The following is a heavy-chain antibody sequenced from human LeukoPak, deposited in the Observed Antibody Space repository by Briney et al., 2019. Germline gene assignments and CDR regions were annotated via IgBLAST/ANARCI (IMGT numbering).Heavy chain of an antibody. D-gene: IGHD2-15*01. J-gene: IGHJ4*02. CDR2: ISGSGGST. CDR3: AKQTVVAVAALYYFDY. V-gene: IGHV3-23*01. Sequence: QPGGSLRLSCAASGFTFSSYAMSWVRQAPGKGLEWVSAISGSGGSTYYADSVKGRFTISRDNSKNTLYLQMNRLRAEDTAVYYCAKQTVVAVAALYYFDYWGQGTLVTVSS. CDR1: GFTFSSYA.